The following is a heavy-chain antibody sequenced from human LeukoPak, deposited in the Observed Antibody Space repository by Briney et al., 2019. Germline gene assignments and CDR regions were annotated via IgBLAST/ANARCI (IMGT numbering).Heavy chain of an antibody. CDR3: AGGSTSRFNYYMDV. CDR2: IRYDGSNK. J-gene: IGHJ6*03. D-gene: IGHD2-2*01. V-gene: IGHV3-30*02. CDR1: GFTFSSYG. Sequence: LPGGSLRLSCAASGFTFSSYGMHWVRQAPGKGLEWVAFIRYDGSNKYYADSVKGRFTISRDNAKNSLYLQMNSLRAEDTAVHYCAGGSTSRFNYYMDVWGKGTTVTVSS.